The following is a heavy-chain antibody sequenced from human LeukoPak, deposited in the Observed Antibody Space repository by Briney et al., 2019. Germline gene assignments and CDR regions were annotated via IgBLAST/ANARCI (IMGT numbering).Heavy chain of an antibody. CDR3: ARGTEARYFDWLFGY. J-gene: IGHJ4*02. Sequence: ASVKVSCKASGYTFTSYGISWVRQAPGQGLEWMGWISAYNGNTNYAQKLQGRVTMTTDTSTSTAYMELRSLRSDDTAVYYCARGTEARYFDWLFGYWGQRTLVTVSS. CDR2: ISAYNGNT. D-gene: IGHD3-9*01. CDR1: GYTFTSYG. V-gene: IGHV1-18*01.